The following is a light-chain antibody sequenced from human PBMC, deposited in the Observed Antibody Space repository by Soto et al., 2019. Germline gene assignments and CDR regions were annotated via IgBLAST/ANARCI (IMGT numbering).Light chain of an antibody. J-gene: IGKJ4*01. CDR1: QRLLHSDGKAY. V-gene: IGKV2D-29*01. Sequence: EIVLTQTPLSLSVTPGQPASISCKSSQRLLHSDGKAYLYWYLQRPGQPPQLLIYDVSKRFSGVXDXSSGSGSGTDFALKISRVEAEDVGVYYCMQSVELPLTFGGGTKVEIK. CDR3: MQSVELPLT. CDR2: DVS.